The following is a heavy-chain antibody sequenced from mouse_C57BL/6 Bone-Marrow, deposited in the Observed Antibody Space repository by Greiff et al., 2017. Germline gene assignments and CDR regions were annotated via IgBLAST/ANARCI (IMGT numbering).Heavy chain of an antibody. D-gene: IGHD3-2*02. CDR2: ISNGGGST. CDR3: ARQGFPYWYFDV. CDR1: GFTFSDYY. J-gene: IGHJ1*03. Sequence: EVQVVESGGGLVQPGGSLKLSCAASGFTFSDYYMYWVRQTPEKRLEWVAYISNGGGSTYYPDTVKGRFTISRDNAKNTLYLQMSRLKSEDTAMYYCARQGFPYWYFDVWGTGTTVTVSS. V-gene: IGHV5-12*01.